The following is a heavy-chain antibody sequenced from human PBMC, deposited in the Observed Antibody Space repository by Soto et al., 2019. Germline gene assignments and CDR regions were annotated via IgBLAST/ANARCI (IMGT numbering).Heavy chain of an antibody. CDR3: AKVPAIPRYNRDWFPEGPPSRVHYLDS. J-gene: IGHJ4*02. V-gene: IGHV3-23*01. Sequence: GGSLRLSCVGSGFTFSAYDMSWVRQAPGKGLEWVSGISGFATYYPDSVKGRFTITRDNSKNTLYLQMNNLGVDDKAVYYCAKVPAIPRYNRDWFPEGPPSRVHYLDSWGQGTLVTVPS. D-gene: IGHD3-9*01. CDR2: ISGFAT. CDR1: GFTFSAYD.